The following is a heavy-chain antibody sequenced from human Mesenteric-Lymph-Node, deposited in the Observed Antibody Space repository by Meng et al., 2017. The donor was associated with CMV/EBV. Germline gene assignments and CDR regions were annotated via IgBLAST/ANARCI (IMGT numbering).Heavy chain of an antibody. J-gene: IGHJ6*02. V-gene: IGHV3-7*01. CDR3: ARDRTIFGVVITNYYYYGMDV. CDR1: GFTFSSYW. Sequence: GESLKISCAASGFTFSSYWMSWVRQAPGKGLEWVANIKQDGSEKYYVDSVKGRFTISRDNAKNSLYLQMNSLRAEDPAVFYCARDRTIFGVVITNYYYYGMDVWGQGTTVTVSS. CDR2: IKQDGSEK. D-gene: IGHD3-3*01.